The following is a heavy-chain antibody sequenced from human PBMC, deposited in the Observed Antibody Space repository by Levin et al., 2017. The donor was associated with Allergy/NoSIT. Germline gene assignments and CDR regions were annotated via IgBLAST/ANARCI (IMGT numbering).Heavy chain of an antibody. CDR1: GFTLSNYA. CDR2: ISGSGGST. CDR3: AKSPYDSGGYYPPDY. V-gene: IGHV3-23*01. D-gene: IGHD3-22*01. Sequence: GGSLRLSCAASGFTLSNYAMSWVRQAPGKGLEWVSTISGSGGSTWNADSVKGRFTISKDNSKNTLYLQMNSLRAEDTAVYYCAKSPYDSGGYYPPDYWGQGTLVTVSS. J-gene: IGHJ4*02.